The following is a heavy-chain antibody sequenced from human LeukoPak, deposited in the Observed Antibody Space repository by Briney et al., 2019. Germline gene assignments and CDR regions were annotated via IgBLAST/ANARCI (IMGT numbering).Heavy chain of an antibody. CDR1: GYSFSSNT. CDR3: ARDEDTSALSEY. V-gene: IGHV3-23*01. D-gene: IGHD2/OR15-2a*01. CDR2: ISNNGGRT. J-gene: IGHJ4*02. Sequence: GGSLRLSCAGSGYSFSSNTMSWVRQAPGRGLEGVSAISNNGGRTDYADSVKGRFTISRDNSKSTLYLHMDSLRAEDTAVYYCARDEDTSALSEYWGQGTLVTVSS.